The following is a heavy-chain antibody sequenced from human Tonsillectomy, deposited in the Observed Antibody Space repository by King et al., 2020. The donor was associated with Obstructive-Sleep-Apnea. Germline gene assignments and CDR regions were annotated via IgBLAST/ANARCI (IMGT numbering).Heavy chain of an antibody. CDR1: GFTFSSFP. J-gene: IGHJ4*02. V-gene: IGHV3-30*14. CDR3: ATDRGVVFMFYFNN. Sequence: VQLVESGGGVVQPGRSLRLSCAASGFTFSSFPMHWVRQAPGKGLEWVSLISSDDSETYYADSVKGRFTISRDNSKNAVYRQMNSLRPDDTAVYYCATDRGVVFMFYFNNWGPGTLVTVSS. CDR2: ISSDDSET. D-gene: IGHD3-10*01.